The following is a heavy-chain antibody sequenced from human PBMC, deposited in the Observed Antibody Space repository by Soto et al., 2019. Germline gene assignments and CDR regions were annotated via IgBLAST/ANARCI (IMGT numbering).Heavy chain of an antibody. Sequence: PGGSLRLSCAASGFTFSSYNMHWVRQAPGKGLEWVSSISSGSTSIYYADSVKGRFTNSRDNAKNSLYLQMNSLRAEDTAVYYCARGGYGDYVSAFDILGQGTMVTVSS. CDR3: ARGGYGDYVSAFDI. CDR1: GFTFSSYN. D-gene: IGHD4-17*01. J-gene: IGHJ3*02. CDR2: ISSGSTSI. V-gene: IGHV3-21*01.